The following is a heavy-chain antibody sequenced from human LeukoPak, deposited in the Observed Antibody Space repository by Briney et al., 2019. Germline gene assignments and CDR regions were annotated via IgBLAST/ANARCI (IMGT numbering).Heavy chain of an antibody. V-gene: IGHV1-3*01. D-gene: IGHD2-2*02. CDR2: INAGNGNT. J-gene: IGHJ4*02. Sequence: ASVKVSCKASGYTFTSYAMHWVRQAPGQRLEWMGWINAGNGNTKYSQKFQGRVTITRDTSASTAYMELSSLRSEDTAVYYCARADGGYCSSTSCYTRWGQGTPVTVSS. CDR3: ARADGGYCSSTSCYTR. CDR1: GYTFTSYA.